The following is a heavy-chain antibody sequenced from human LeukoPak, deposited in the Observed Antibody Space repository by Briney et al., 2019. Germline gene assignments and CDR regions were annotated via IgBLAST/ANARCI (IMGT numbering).Heavy chain of an antibody. V-gene: IGHV4-39*01. CDR1: GGSISSSSYY. CDR3: ARRVWYYDILTAYWFDP. J-gene: IGHJ5*02. Sequence: SETLSLTCTVSGGSISSSSYYWGWIRQPPGKGLEWIGSIYYSGSTYYNPSLKSRVTISVDTSKNQFSLKLSSVTAADTAVYYCARRVWYYDILTAYWFDPWGQGTLVTVSS. CDR2: IYYSGST. D-gene: IGHD3-9*01.